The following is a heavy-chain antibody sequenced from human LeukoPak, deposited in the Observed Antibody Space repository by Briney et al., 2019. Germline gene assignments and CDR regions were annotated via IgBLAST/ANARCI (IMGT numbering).Heavy chain of an antibody. V-gene: IGHV3-23*01. J-gene: IGHJ4*02. CDR3: AKYRPIVVVPAAHQGVYFDY. CDR1: GFTFSSYA. Sequence: VGSLRLSCAASGFTFSSYAMSWGRQAPGKGLEWVSAISGSGGSTYYADSVKGRFTISRDNSKNTLYLQMNSPRAEDTAVYYCAKYRPIVVVPAAHQGVYFDYWGQGTLVTVSS. CDR2: ISGSGGST. D-gene: IGHD2-2*01.